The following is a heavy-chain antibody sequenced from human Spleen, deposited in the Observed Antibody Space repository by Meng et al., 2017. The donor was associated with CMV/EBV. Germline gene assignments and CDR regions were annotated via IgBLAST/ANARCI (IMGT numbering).Heavy chain of an antibody. CDR2: IGGSGGST. V-gene: IGHV3-23*01. D-gene: IGHD3-3*01. Sequence: GGSLRLSCAASGLMFSSYAMSWVRQAPGKGLEWVSVIGGSGGSTYYADCVKGRFTISRDNSKNTLYLQINSLRVEDTAMYYCGKGDPHYGFWSGYYPGSAFDIWGQGTMVTVSS. J-gene: IGHJ3*02. CDR1: GLMFSSYA. CDR3: GKGDPHYGFWSGYYPGSAFDI.